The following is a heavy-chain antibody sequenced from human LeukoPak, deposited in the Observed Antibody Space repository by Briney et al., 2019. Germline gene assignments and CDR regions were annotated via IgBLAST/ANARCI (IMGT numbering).Heavy chain of an antibody. D-gene: IGHD1-26*01. V-gene: IGHV4-59*01. Sequence: SETLSLTCTISGGSTRTYYWTWIRQPPGKGLERIAYVYYSGNANYNPSLKSRVTISVDTSKNQFSLKLSSVTAADTAVYYCARVGSGSFDYWGQGTLVAVSS. J-gene: IGHJ4*02. CDR3: ARVGSGSFDY. CDR1: GGSTRTYY. CDR2: VYYSGNA.